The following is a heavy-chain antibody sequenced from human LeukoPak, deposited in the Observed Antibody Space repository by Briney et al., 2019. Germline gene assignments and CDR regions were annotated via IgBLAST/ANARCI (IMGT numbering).Heavy chain of an antibody. V-gene: IGHV3-48*01. D-gene: IGHD1-1*01. CDR3: ARDHNYAFDN. J-gene: IGHJ4*02. Sequence: GGSLRLSCAASGFTFSDYSMNWVRQVPGKGLEWISYIGIDSGNTKYADSVRGRFTISADKAKNSLYLQMNSLRVEDTAVYYGARDHNYAFDNWGQGTLVSVAS. CDR2: IGIDSGNT. CDR1: GFTFSDYS.